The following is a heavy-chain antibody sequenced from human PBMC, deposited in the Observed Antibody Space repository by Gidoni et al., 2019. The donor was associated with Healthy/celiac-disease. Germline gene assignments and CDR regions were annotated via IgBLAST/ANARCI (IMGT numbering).Heavy chain of an antibody. CDR1: GSTFDDYT. J-gene: IGHJ4*02. CDR3: AKDIGGGDYGFDY. Sequence: EVQLVESGGVVVQPGGPLRLACAASGSTFDDYTMHWVRQAPGKGLEWVSLISWYGGSTYYADSVKGRFTISRDNSKNSLYLQMNSLRTEDTALYYCAKDIGGGDYGFDYWGQGTLVTVSS. V-gene: IGHV3-43*01. CDR2: ISWYGGST. D-gene: IGHD4-17*01.